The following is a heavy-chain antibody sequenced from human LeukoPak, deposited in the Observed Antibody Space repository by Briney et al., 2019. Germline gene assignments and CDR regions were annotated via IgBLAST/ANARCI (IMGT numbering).Heavy chain of an antibody. CDR3: ANARGYCSSTSCYTGAFDI. D-gene: IGHD2-2*02. V-gene: IGHV3-9*01. CDR1: GFTFDDYA. Sequence: GGSLRLSCAASGFTFDDYAMHWVRQAPGKGLEWVSGISWNSGSIGYADSVKGRFTISRDSAKNSLYLQMNSLRAEDTALYYCANARGYCSSTSCYTGAFDIWGQGTMVTVSS. J-gene: IGHJ3*02. CDR2: ISWNSGSI.